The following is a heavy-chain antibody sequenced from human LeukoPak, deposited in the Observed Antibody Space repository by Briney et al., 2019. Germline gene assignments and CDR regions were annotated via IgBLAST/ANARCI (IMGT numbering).Heavy chain of an antibody. J-gene: IGHJ4*02. CDR3: ATGTRALSGIVNS. CDR2: IHSSGNT. D-gene: IGHD3-16*02. CDR1: GGSISGYY. Sequence: SETLSLTCTVSGGSISGYYWNWIRQPPSKGLEWIGFIHSSGNTDSKASLKSRVTMSVDTSKNQFSLKLTSVTAADTAVYYCATGTRALSGIVNSWGQGTLVIVSS. V-gene: IGHV4-59*01.